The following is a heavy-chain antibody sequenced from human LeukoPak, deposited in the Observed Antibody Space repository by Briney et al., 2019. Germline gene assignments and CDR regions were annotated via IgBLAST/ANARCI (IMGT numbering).Heavy chain of an antibody. CDR1: GFTFSSFW. D-gene: IGHD1-14*01. V-gene: IGHV3-74*01. CDR2: INSDGSST. CDR3: ARHNPLWGY. Sequence: QPGGSLRLSCAASGFTFSSFWMHWVRQAPGKGLVWVSRINSDGSSTNYADSVKGRFTISRGNAKNSLYLQMNSLRAEDTAQYYCARHNPLWGYWGQGTLVTVSS. J-gene: IGHJ4*02.